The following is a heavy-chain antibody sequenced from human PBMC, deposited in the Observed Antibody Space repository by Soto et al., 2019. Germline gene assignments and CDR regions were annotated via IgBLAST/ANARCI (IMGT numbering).Heavy chain of an antibody. Sequence: SETLSLTCTVSGGSISSGDYYWSWIRQHPGKGLEWIGYIYYSGSTYYNPSLKSRVTISVDTSENQFSLKLSSVTAADTAVYYCARDSPGYGDYVLFDYWGPGTLVTVSS. V-gene: IGHV4-31*03. D-gene: IGHD4-17*01. CDR1: GGSISSGDYY. J-gene: IGHJ4*02. CDR3: ARDSPGYGDYVLFDY. CDR2: IYYSGST.